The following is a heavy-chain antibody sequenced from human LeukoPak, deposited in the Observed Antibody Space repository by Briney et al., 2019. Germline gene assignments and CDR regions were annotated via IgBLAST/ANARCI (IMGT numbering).Heavy chain of an antibody. J-gene: IGHJ6*02. CDR1: GFTFSDYY. Sequence: GGSLKLSCAASGFTFSDYYMSWIRQAPGKGLEWVSYISSSGSTIYYADSVKGRSTISRDNAKNSLYLQMNSLRAEDTAVYYCARDFNYYYYYGMDVWGQGTTVTVSS. CDR2: ISSSGSTI. CDR3: ARDFNYYYYYGMDV. V-gene: IGHV3-11*04.